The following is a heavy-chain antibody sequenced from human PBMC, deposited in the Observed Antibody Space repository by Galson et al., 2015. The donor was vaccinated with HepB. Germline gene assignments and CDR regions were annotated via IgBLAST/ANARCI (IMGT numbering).Heavy chain of an antibody. D-gene: IGHD2/OR15-2a*01. CDR2: ISWNSGSI. J-gene: IGHJ4*02. Sequence: SLRLSCAASGFTFDDYAMHWVRQAPGKGLEWVSGISWNSGSIGYADSVKGRFTISRDNAKNSLFLQMNSLRPEDTAFYYCGKDIGALGLPETIDYWGQGTLVTVSS. CDR3: GKDIGALGLPETIDY. V-gene: IGHV3-9*01. CDR1: GFTFDDYA.